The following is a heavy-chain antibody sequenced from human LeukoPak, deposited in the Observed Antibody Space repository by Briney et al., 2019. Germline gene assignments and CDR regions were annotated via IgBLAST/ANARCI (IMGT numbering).Heavy chain of an antibody. D-gene: IGHD6-13*01. CDR1: GFTFSSYS. J-gene: IGHJ4*02. Sequence: SGGSLRLSCAASGFTFSSYSMNWVRQAPGKGLEWVSAISGSGGSTYYADSVKGRFTISRDNSKNTLYLQMNSLRAEDTAVYYCAKPTSSSSGYFDYWGQGTLVTVSS. CDR2: ISGSGGST. CDR3: AKPTSSSSGYFDY. V-gene: IGHV3-23*01.